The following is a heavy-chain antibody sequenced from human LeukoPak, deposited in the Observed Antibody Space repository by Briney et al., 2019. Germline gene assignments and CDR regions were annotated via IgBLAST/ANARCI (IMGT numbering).Heavy chain of an antibody. CDR1: GSTFSIYG. D-gene: IGHD3-22*01. J-gene: IGHJ6*02. CDR2: ISYDGSNK. CDR3: AKDRSVAVIITRGMDV. V-gene: IGHV3-30*18. Sequence: PGGSLRLSCAASGSTFSIYGMHWVRQAPGKGLEGVALISYDGSNKYYADSVKGRFTISRDNSKNTLYLQMSSLRAEDTAVYYCAKDRSVAVIITRGMDVWGQGTTVTVSS.